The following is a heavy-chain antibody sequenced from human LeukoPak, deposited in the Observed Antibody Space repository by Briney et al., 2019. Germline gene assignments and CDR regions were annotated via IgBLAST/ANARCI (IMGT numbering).Heavy chain of an antibody. CDR2: ISGKTGTT. V-gene: IGHV3-23*01. J-gene: IGHJ4*02. CDR1: GFTFNTYA. CDR3: AKINSRDGYDYDSFDY. Sequence: GGSLRLSCAASGFTFNTYAMTWVRQAPGKGLEWVSCISGKTGTTYYADSVKDRFIISRDSSKTTLYLQMNSLRAEDTAVYYCAKINSRDGYDYDSFDYWGQGTMSTVSS. D-gene: IGHD5-24*01.